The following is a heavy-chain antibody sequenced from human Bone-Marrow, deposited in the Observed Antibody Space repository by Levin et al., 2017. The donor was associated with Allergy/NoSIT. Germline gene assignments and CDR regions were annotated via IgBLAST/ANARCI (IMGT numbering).Heavy chain of an antibody. D-gene: IGHD3-10*01. CDR1: GDSISSGGYY. J-gene: IGHJ4*02. CDR3: ARAVFSYGSGSYFDS. Sequence: SQTLSLTCTVSGDSISSGGYYWSWIRQHPGKGLEWIGYIYYSGITYYNTSFKSRLSISVDTSKNHFSLRLNSVTAADTAVYYCARAVFSYGSGSYFDSWGQGTLVTVSS. CDR2: IYYSGIT. V-gene: IGHV4-31*03.